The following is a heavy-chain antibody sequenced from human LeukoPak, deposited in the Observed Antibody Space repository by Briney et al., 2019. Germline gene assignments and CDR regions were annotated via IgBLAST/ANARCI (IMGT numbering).Heavy chain of an antibody. CDR1: GGSFSGYY. V-gene: IGHV4-34*01. CDR2: INHSGST. CDR3: ARGPMYSVGAAFDY. Sequence: PSETLSLTCAVYGGSFSGYYWSWIRQPPGKGLEWIGEINHSGSTNYNPSLKSRVTISVDTSKNQFSLKLSSVTAADTAVYYCARGPMYSVGAAFDYWGQGTLVTVSS. J-gene: IGHJ4*02. D-gene: IGHD1-26*01.